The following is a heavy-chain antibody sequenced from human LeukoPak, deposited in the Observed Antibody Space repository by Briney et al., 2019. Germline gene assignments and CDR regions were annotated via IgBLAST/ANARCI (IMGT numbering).Heavy chain of an antibody. Sequence: SETLSLTCTVSGGSISSYYWSWIRQPPGKGLEWIGYIYYSGSTYYNPSLKSRVTISVGTSKTQFSLKLTSVTAADTAVYYCARLSGSPHPPFDYWGQGTLVTVSS. J-gene: IGHJ4*02. D-gene: IGHD1-26*01. V-gene: IGHV4-59*08. CDR1: GGSISSYY. CDR2: IYYSGST. CDR3: ARLSGSPHPPFDY.